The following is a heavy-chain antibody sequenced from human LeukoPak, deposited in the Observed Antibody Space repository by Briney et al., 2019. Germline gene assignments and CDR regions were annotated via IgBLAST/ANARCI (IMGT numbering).Heavy chain of an antibody. D-gene: IGHD1-26*01. Sequence: GGSLRLSCAASGFTFSNYWMSWVRQAPGKGLEWLANIKEDGSEKYYVDSVKGRFTISRDNAKNSVSLQMNSLSAEDTAVYYCSRDGSRRLVGHKSCWGQGTLVTVSS. CDR2: IKEDGSEK. CDR3: SRDGSRRLVGHKSC. V-gene: IGHV3-7*01. CDR1: GFTFSNYW. J-gene: IGHJ4*02.